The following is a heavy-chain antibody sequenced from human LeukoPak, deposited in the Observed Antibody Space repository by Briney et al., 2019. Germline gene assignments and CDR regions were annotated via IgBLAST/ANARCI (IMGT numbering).Heavy chain of an antibody. D-gene: IGHD3-9*01. Sequence: ASVKVSCKASGYTFTGYYMHWVRQAPGQGVEWMGWINPNSGGTNYAQKFQGRVTMTRDTSISTAYMELSRLRSDDTAVYYCARVAFDWSSPYYYYMDVWGKGTTVTVSS. V-gene: IGHV1-2*02. J-gene: IGHJ6*03. CDR3: ARVAFDWSSPYYYYMDV. CDR2: INPNSGGT. CDR1: GYTFTGYY.